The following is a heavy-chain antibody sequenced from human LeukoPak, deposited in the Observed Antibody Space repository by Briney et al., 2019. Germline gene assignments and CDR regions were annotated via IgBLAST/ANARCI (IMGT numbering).Heavy chain of an antibody. CDR3: ARDVVGSLDY. D-gene: IGHD2-15*01. J-gene: IGHJ4*02. V-gene: IGHV3-7*01. CDR2: MKQDGSAR. CDR1: GFSFSNYW. Sequence: PGGSLRLSCAGSGFSFSNYWMARVRQAPGKGPEWVANMKQDGSARHYADSVKGRFTISRDNAQNSVYLQMNSLRAEDTAVYYCARDVVGSLDYWGLGTLVTVSS.